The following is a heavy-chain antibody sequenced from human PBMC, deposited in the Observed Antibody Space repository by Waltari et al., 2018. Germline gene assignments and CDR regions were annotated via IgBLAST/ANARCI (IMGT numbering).Heavy chain of an antibody. J-gene: IGHJ3*02. CDR2: IKHGGGT. V-gene: IGHV4-34*01. D-gene: IGHD6-19*01. CDR1: GGPFSGYY. CDR3: VREQWVARSAFDI. Sequence: QVQLQQWGAGLLKPSETLSLTCAVYGGPFSGYYWSWIRQSPGKGLEWIGEIKHGGGTNYNPSLKSRVTISVDTSKNQFSLKLSSVIDADTAMYYCVREQWVARSAFDIWGQGTVVTVSS.